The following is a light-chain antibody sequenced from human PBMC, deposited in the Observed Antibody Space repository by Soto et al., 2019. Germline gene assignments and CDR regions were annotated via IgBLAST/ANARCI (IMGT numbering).Light chain of an antibody. CDR2: ANT. CDR1: TSNIGAGYD. Sequence: QSVLTQPPSVSVAPGQRVTISCTGRTSNIGAGYDVHWYQHLPGTAPKLLIYANTYRPSGVPDRFSGSKSGTSASLAITGLQAEDEADYYCQSYDNSLSGSGVFGGGTKLTVL. CDR3: QSYDNSLSGSGV. V-gene: IGLV1-40*01. J-gene: IGLJ2*01.